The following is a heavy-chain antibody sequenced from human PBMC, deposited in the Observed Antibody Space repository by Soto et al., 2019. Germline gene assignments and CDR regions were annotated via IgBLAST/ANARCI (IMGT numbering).Heavy chain of an antibody. CDR2: IYPGDSDT. D-gene: IGHD4-4*01. Sequence: PGESLKISCKGSGYSFTSYWIGWVRQMPGKGLEWMGIIYPGDSDTRYSPSFQGQVTISADKSISTAYLQWSSLKASDTAMYYCARVTTVTTTLYYYYGMDVWGQGTTVTVSS. J-gene: IGHJ6*02. CDR1: GYSFTSYW. CDR3: ARVTTVTTTLYYYYGMDV. V-gene: IGHV5-51*01.